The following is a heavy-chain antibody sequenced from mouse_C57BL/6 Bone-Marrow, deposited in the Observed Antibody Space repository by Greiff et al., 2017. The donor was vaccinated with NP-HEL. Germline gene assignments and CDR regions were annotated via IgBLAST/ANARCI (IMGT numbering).Heavy chain of an antibody. J-gene: IGHJ1*03. CDR3: ARRVGIYWYFDV. CDR2: ISNGGGST. Sequence: EVKLVESGGGLVQPGGSLKLSCAASGFTFSDYYMYWVRQTPEKRLEWVAYISNGGGSTYYPDTVKGRFTISRDNAKNTLYLQMSRLKSEDTAMYYCARRVGIYWYFDVWGTGTTVTVSS. V-gene: IGHV5-12*01. CDR1: GFTFSDYY. D-gene: IGHD1-3*01.